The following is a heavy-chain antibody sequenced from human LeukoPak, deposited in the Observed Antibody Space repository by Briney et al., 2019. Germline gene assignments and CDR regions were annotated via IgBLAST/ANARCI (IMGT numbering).Heavy chain of an antibody. CDR2: ISGSGGST. J-gene: IGHJ6*02. CDR3: AKDLGLDYGDGYYYYGMDV. D-gene: IGHD4-17*01. Sequence: GGSLRLSCAASGFTFSSYAMSWVRQAPGKGLEWVSAISGSGGSTYYADSVKGRFTISRDNSKNTLYLQMNSLRAEDTAVYYCAKDLGLDYGDGYYYYGMDVWGQGTTVTVSS. CDR1: GFTFSSYA. V-gene: IGHV3-23*01.